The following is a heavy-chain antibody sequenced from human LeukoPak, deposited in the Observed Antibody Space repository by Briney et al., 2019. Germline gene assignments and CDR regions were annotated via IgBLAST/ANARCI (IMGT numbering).Heavy chain of an antibody. CDR2: IYYSGST. CDR1: GGSISSSSYY. D-gene: IGHD5-24*01. V-gene: IGHV4-39*01. J-gene: IGHJ3*02. CDR3: ARLRDDAFDI. Sequence: SETLSLTCTVSGGSISSSSYYWGWIRQPPGKGLEWIGSIYYSGSTYYNPSLKSRVTISVDTSKNQFSLKLSSVTAADTAVYYCARLRDDAFDIWGQGTMVTVSS.